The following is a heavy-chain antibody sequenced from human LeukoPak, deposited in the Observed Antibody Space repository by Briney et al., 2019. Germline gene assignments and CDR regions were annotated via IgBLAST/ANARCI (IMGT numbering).Heavy chain of an antibody. J-gene: IGHJ4*02. V-gene: IGHV3-53*01. CDR3: ARGPNSNWSGLDF. CDR2: IYSGGST. Sequence: GGSLRLSCAASGFTVSSNYMSWVRQAPGKGLEWVSVIYSGGSTYYADSVKGRFTISRDNSKNTLYLQMNSLRAEDTAVYYCARGPNSNWSGLDFWGQGTLLTVSS. CDR1: GFTVSSNY. D-gene: IGHD6-6*01.